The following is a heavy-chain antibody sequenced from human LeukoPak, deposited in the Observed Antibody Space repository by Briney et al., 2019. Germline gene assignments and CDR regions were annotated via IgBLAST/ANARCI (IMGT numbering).Heavy chain of an antibody. V-gene: IGHV4-39*07. CDR3: ARDRRFDP. J-gene: IGHJ5*02. CDR1: GGSISSGGYY. Sequence: SQTLSLTCTVSGGSISSGGYYWGWLRQPPGKGLEWIGSIYYTGTTYSNPSLVSRVTISVDTSKNQFSLKMKSVTAADTAVYYCARDRRFDPWGQGTLVIVSS. CDR2: IYYTGTT.